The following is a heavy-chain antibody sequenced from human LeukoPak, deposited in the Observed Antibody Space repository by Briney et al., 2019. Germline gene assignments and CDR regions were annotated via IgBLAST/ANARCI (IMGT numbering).Heavy chain of an antibody. D-gene: IGHD5-18*01. CDR3: ARGRAAAMEQTYYFDY. V-gene: IGHV1-69*04. CDR1: GGTFGSYA. Sequence: SVKVSCKASGGTFGSYAISWVRQAPGQGLEWMGRIIPILGIANYAQKFQGRVTITADKSTSTAYMELSSLRSEDTAVYYCARGRAAAMEQTYYFDYWGQGTLVTVSS. CDR2: IIPILGIA. J-gene: IGHJ4*02.